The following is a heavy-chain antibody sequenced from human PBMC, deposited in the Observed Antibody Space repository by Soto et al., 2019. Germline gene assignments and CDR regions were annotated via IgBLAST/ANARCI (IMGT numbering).Heavy chain of an antibody. Sequence: QVQLVQSGAEVKKPGASVKVSCKASGYTFTSYEINWVRQATGQGLEWMGWMNPNSGDTGYAQKLQGRVTMTRNTSIRTAYMELSSLRSEDTAVYYCARGELLWFGELLRWGKGTLATVSS. CDR3: ARGELLWFGELLR. V-gene: IGHV1-8*01. J-gene: IGHJ4*02. CDR2: MNPNSGDT. CDR1: GYTFTSYE. D-gene: IGHD3-10*01.